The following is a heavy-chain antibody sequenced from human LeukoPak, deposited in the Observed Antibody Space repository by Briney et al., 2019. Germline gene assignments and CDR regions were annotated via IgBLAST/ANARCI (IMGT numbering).Heavy chain of an antibody. CDR2: ISNNGGYT. CDR3: AKQLGYCSDGSCYFPY. V-gene: IGHV3-23*01. D-gene: IGHD2-15*01. Sequence: GGSLRLSCAASGFTFSSSAMSWVRQAPGKGLEWVSAISNNGGYTYYADPVQGRFTISRDNSKSTLCLQMNSLRAEDTAVYYCAKQLGYCSDGSCYFPYWGQGTLVTVSS. J-gene: IGHJ4*02. CDR1: GFTFSSSA.